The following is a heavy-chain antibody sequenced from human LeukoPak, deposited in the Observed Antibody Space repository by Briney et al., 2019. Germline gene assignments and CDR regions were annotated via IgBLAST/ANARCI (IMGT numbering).Heavy chain of an antibody. CDR3: ARAEAVVVPAAMMAGAFDI. V-gene: IGHV4-4*09. D-gene: IGHD2-2*01. J-gene: IGHJ3*02. Sequence: SETLSLTCTVSGGSISSYYWSWIRQPPGKGLEWIGYIYTSGSTNYNPSLKSRVTISVDTSKNQFSLKLSSVTAADTAVYYCARAEAVVVPAAMMAGAFDIWGQGTMVTVSS. CDR2: IYTSGST. CDR1: GGSISSYY.